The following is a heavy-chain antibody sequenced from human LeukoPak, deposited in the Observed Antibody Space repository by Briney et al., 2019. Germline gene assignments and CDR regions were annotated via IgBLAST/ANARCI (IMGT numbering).Heavy chain of an antibody. CDR3: TSDGADYGDYIDY. Sequence: GGSLRLSCAASGFTFSGYEMNWVRQAPGKGLEGVSYFSSSGSTIYYADSVKGRFTISRDNAKNSLYLQVNSLRAEDTAVYYSTSDGADYGDYIDYCGQGTLVTVSS. D-gene: IGHD4/OR15-4a*01. V-gene: IGHV3-48*03. J-gene: IGHJ4*02. CDR2: FSSSGSTI. CDR1: GFTFSGYE.